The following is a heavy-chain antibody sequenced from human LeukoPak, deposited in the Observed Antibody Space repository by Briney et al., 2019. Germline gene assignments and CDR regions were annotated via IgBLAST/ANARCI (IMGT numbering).Heavy chain of an antibody. D-gene: IGHD3-10*01. Sequence: SETLSLTCAVYGGSFSGYYWSWIRQPPGKGLEWIGEINHSGSTNYNPSLKSRVTISVDTSKNQFSLKLSSVTAADTAVYYCARAGKLWFGELFSAYYFDYWGQGTLVTVSS. V-gene: IGHV4-34*01. CDR3: ARAGKLWFGELFSAYYFDY. CDR1: GGSFSGYY. CDR2: INHSGST. J-gene: IGHJ4*02.